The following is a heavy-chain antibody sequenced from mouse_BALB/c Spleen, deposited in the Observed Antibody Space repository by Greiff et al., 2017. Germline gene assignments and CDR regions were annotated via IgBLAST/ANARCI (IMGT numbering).Heavy chain of an antibody. J-gene: IGHJ4*01. V-gene: IGHV1-4*02. CDR2: INPSSGYT. CDR3: ARRKDGYYYAMDY. D-gene: IGHD2-3*01. Sequence: ESAAELARPGASVKMSCKASGYTFTSFTMHWVKQRPGQGLEWIGYINPSSGYTEYNQKFKDKTTLTADKSSSTAYMQLSSLTSEDSAVYDCARRKDGYYYAMDYWGQGTSVTVSS. CDR1: GYTFTSFT.